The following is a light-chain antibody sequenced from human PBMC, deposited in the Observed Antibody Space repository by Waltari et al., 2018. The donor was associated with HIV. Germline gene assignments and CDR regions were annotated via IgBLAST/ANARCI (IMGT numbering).Light chain of an antibody. CDR2: EVN. Sequence: QSALTQPPSASGSPGQSVTISCTGTSSDVGAYKFVSWYQQRSGQAPELIIHEVNQRPPGAPHRFFGSKSGNTASLTVSGLQAADEAEYFCSSYAGYSNFAVFGGGTKLTVL. CDR3: SSYAGYSNFAV. CDR1: SSDVGAYKF. J-gene: IGLJ2*01. V-gene: IGLV2-8*01.